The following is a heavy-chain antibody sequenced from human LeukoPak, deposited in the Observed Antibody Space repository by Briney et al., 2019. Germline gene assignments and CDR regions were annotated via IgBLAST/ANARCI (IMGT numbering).Heavy chain of an antibody. V-gene: IGHV3-30*18. D-gene: IGHD6-19*01. J-gene: IGHJ5*02. CDR2: ISYDGSNK. CDR3: AKDRNPQWLVPNWFDP. CDR1: GFTFSSYG. Sequence: GGSLRLSCAASGFTFSSYGMHWVRQAPGKGLEWVAIISYDGSNKYYADSVKGRFTISRDNAKNSLYLQMNSLRAEDTAVYYCAKDRNPQWLVPNWFDPWGQGTLVTVSS.